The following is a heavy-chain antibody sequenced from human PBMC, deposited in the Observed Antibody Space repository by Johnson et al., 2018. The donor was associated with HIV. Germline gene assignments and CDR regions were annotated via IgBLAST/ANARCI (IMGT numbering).Heavy chain of an antibody. CDR1: GFTFSSYS. Sequence: QVQLVESGGCVVQPGGSLRLSCAASGFTFSSYSMHWVRQAPGKGLVWVAGISCDGSSKCYADSVKGRFTISRDNAKNKLYLQMNSLRAEDPAVYYCDCSNGGGYDRREAFDIWGRGTMVTVSS. CDR3: DCSNGGGYDRREAFDI. CDR2: ISCDGSSK. V-gene: IGHV3-30-3*01. D-gene: IGHD5-12*01. J-gene: IGHJ3*02.